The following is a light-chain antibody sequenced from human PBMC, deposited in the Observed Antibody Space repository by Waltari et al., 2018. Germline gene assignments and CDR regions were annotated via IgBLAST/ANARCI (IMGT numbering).Light chain of an antibody. J-gene: IGKJ2*01. CDR3: QQYNNWPPRYT. V-gene: IGKV3-15*01. Sequence: EIVMTQSPATLSVSPRERATLSCRASQSVRSNLAWYQQKPGQAPRLLTYGASTRATGIPARFSGSGSGTEFTLTISSMQSEDFAVYYCQQYNNWPPRYTFGQGTKLEIK. CDR1: QSVRSN. CDR2: GAS.